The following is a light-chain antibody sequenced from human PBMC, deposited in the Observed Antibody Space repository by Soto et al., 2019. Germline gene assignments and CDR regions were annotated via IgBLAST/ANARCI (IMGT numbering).Light chain of an antibody. CDR1: QSVSSW. J-gene: IGKJ1*01. CDR3: QQYNSYSRR. V-gene: IGKV1-5*01. Sequence: IQRTLATACRSGWVGDRVTKTCRASQSVSSWLAWYQQKPGKAPKLLIYDASSLESGVPSRFSGSGSGTEFTLTISCLQPDDFAPYCCQQYNSYSRRFGQGTKV. CDR2: DAS.